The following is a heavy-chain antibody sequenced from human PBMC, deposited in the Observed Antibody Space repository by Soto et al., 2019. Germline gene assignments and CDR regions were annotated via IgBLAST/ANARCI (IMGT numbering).Heavy chain of an antibody. V-gene: IGHV1-18*01. CDR2: ISPHNFNT. D-gene: IGHD3-9*01. CDR1: GYTFTHFY. J-gene: IGHJ4*02. Sequence: QVHLEQSGAEVKKPGDSVKVSCKASGYTFTHFYITWVRQAPGQGLEWMGAISPHNFNTNFAQKFQGRVTLTTDPSTSTASMEPRSLTPDDTAVYYCARDEGGYLILTAYDKAHHFDYWGQGVLFTVSS. CDR3: ARDEGGYLILTAYDKAHHFDY.